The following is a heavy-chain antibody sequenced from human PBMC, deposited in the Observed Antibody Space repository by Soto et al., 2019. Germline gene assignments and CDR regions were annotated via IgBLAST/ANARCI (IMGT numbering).Heavy chain of an antibody. D-gene: IGHD3-10*01. V-gene: IGHV3-33*01. Sequence: QVQVVESGGGVVVPGMSLRLSCTTSGFTFTSYSMPSVRQAPGKGLEWVATFWYDASGQRYGDSVEGLFTVSRDPSRGTLYLSLSSMTAAVTALLYCGFGTWHQYYFDHWGQKILVTLSA. CDR2: FWYDASGQ. CDR1: GFTFTSYS. CDR3: GFGTWHQYYFDH. J-gene: IGHJ4*02.